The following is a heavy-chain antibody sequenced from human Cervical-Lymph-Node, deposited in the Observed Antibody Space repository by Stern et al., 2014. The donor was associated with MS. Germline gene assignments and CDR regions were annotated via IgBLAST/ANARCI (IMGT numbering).Heavy chain of an antibody. V-gene: IGHV1-46*01. CDR3: TRAVGGVGRE. D-gene: IGHD3-16*01. CDR2: INPNGSVT. J-gene: IGHJ4*02. Sequence: VHLVESGPEVKKPGASVMVSCKTSGYTFTNYYIHWVRQAPGPGLEWMGIINPNGSVTASAQKFQGRLTITRDTSTTTVYMRLITLTSEDRAMYYCTRAVGGVGREWGQGTLVFVSS. CDR1: GYTFTNYY.